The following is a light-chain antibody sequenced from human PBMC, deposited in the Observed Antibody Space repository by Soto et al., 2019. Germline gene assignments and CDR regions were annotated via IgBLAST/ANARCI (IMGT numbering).Light chain of an antibody. CDR1: QSVSSSY. CDR2: GAS. Sequence: EIVLTQSPGTLSLSPGERATLSCRASQSVSSSYLAWYQQKPGQAPRLLIYGASTRATGIPDRFRGSGSGTHFTLTISTLEPEDLAVYYCQQYGSSRWTFGQGTKVEFK. J-gene: IGKJ1*01. CDR3: QQYGSSRWT. V-gene: IGKV3-20*01.